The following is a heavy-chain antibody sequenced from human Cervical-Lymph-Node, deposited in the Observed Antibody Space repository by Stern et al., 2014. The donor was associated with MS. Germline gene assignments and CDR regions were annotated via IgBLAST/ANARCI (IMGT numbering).Heavy chain of an antibody. J-gene: IGHJ5*02. D-gene: IGHD2-15*01. CDR3: ARGIVTNRPAATLHNLFDP. Sequence: VQLVESGAEVKKPGSSVNVSCKASGGTFSSSYAVSWVRQAPEQGLEWMGRIIPMIGLANYAQKFQTRLTITADKSSSTVYMKLSSLTSEDTALYYCARGIVTNRPAATLHNLFDPWGQGTLVTVSS. V-gene: IGHV1-69*09. CDR1: GGTFSSSYA. CDR2: IIPMIGLA.